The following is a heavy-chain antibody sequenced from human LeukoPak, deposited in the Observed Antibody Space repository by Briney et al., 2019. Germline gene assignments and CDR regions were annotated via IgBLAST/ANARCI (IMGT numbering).Heavy chain of an antibody. D-gene: IGHD6-13*01. J-gene: IGHJ4*02. CDR3: ARDQMVTAAGTLDY. V-gene: IGHV3-64*01. Sequence: LTGGSLRLSCAASGFTFSSYAMHWVRQAPGKGLEYVSAITSNGGSTYYANSVKGRFTISRDNSKNTLYLQMGSLRAGDMAVYYCARDQMVTAAGTLDYWGQGTLVTVSS. CDR1: GFTFSSYA. CDR2: ITSNGGST.